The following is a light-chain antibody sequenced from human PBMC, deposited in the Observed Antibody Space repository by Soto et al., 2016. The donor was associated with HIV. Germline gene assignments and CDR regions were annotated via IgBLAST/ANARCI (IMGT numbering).Light chain of an antibody. CDR1: NIGSKS. CDR2: DDT. J-gene: IGLJ1*01. V-gene: IGLV3-21*01. CDR3: QVWDSSSDHRVYV. Sequence: SYELTQPPSVSVAPGKTARITCGGTNIGSKSVHWYQQRPGQAPVLVVCDDTERPSGIPERFSGSNSGNTATLTISRVEDGDEADYYCQVWDSSSDHRVYVFGAGTKVTVL.